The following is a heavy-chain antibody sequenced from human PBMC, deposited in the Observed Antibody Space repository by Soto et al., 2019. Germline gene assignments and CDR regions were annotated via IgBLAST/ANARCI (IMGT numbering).Heavy chain of an antibody. CDR2: ISYDGSNE. J-gene: IGHJ5*01. V-gene: IGHV3-30*18. CDR3: EKHTYSHNRSVNYIFDS. CDR1: GFTFSSYG. Sequence: QVQLVESGGGVVQPGRSLRLSCAVSGFTFSSYGMHWVRQAPGKGLEWVAQISYDGSNEHYVDSVKGRFTISRDNSKNTLYLKRNSLRAEYMVVFYWEKHTYSHNRSVNYIFDSGGQGPLVTFSS. D-gene: IGHD3-3*01.